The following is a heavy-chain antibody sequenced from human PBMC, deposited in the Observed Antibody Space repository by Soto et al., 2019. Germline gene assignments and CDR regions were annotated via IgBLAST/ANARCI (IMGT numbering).Heavy chain of an antibody. V-gene: IGHV3-64*01. D-gene: IGHD6-6*01. CDR2: ISSNGVGT. CDR1: GFTLSGYA. Sequence: EVQLAESGGGLAQPGGSLRLSCAASGFTLSGYAMDWVRQAPGKGLEYVSGISSNGVGTYYANSVQGRFTISRVNSKNTVYLQMGSLRPEDMAVYYCARRARPDFYYMDVWGKGTTVTVSS. CDR3: ARRARPDFYYMDV. J-gene: IGHJ6*03.